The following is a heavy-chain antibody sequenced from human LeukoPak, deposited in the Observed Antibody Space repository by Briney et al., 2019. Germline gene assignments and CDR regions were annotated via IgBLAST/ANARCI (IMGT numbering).Heavy chain of an antibody. CDR2: VNSDGSST. J-gene: IGHJ6*02. V-gene: IGHV3-74*01. Sequence: GGSLRLSCAASGFTFTSYWMHWVRQAPGKGLAWASRVNSDGSSTTYADSVKGRFTISRDNAKNTLYLQMNSLRAEDTAVYYCARGRYYGMDVWGQGTTVTVSS. CDR1: GFTFTSYW. CDR3: ARGRYYGMDV.